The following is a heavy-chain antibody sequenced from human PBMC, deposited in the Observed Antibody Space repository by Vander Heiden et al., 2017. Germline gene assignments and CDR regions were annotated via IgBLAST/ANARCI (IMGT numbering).Heavy chain of an antibody. D-gene: IGHD3-16*01. J-gene: IGHJ4*02. CDR3: ARDVGES. CDR1: GFTFRNDW. V-gene: IGHV3-7*01. Sequence: EVHVVESGGGLVRPWGSLRLCCAGSGFTFRNDWMTWVRQARGKGLEWVANIKEDGSEKYYADSMKGRFTISRDNTKNTLYLQMNNLRVEDTAVYYCARDVGESWGQGTPVTVSS. CDR2: IKEDGSEK.